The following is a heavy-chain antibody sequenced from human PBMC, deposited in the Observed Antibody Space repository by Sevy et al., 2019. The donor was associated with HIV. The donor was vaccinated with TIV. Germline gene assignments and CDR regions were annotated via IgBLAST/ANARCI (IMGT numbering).Heavy chain of an antibody. D-gene: IGHD2-2*01. CDR1: GYTFTGYY. Sequence: ASVKVSCKASGYTFTGYYIHWVRQAPGQGLEWMGWINPNSGGTNYAQKFQGRVTMTRDTSISTAYMELSRLRSDDTAVYYCARESQLCSSTSCPPGWWFDPWGQGTLVTVSS. CDR2: INPNSGGT. J-gene: IGHJ5*02. CDR3: ARESQLCSSTSCPPGWWFDP. V-gene: IGHV1-2*02.